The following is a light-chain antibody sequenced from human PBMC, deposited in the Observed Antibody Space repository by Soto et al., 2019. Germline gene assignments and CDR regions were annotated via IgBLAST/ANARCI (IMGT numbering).Light chain of an antibody. CDR3: QSYDSSLTTFV. V-gene: IGLV1-40*01. Sequence: QSVLTQPPSVSGAPGQRVAISCTGSSSNIGAEYDVHWYQQLPGTAPKRLIYGDNNRPSGVPDRFSGSKSGTSASLAITGLQPEDEADSSCQSYDSSLTTFVFGTGTNVTVL. J-gene: IGLJ1*01. CDR1: SSNIGAEYD. CDR2: GDN.